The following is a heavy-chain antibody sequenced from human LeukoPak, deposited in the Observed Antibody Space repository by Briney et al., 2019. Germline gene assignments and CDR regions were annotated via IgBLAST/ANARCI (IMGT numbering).Heavy chain of an antibody. V-gene: IGHV3-30-3*01. CDR2: ISYDGSNK. D-gene: IGHD5-24*01. Sequence: GGSLRLSCAASGFTFSSYAMYWVRQAPGKGLEWVAVISYDGSNKYYADSVKGRFTISRDNSKNTLYLQMNSLRAEDTAVYYCARASSTTLEMATITHYWGQGNPGHRLL. CDR3: ARASSTTLEMATITHY. J-gene: IGHJ4*02. CDR1: GFTFSSYA.